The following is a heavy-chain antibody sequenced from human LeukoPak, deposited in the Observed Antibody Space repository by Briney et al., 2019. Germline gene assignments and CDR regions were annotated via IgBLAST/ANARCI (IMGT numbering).Heavy chain of an antibody. Sequence: GGSLRLSCAASGFTFSSYSMNWVRQAPGKGLEWVSSISSSSSYIYYADSVKGRFTISRDNAKNSLYLQMNSLRAEDTAVYYCAKSGPYCSSTSCNYFDYWGQGTLVTVSS. D-gene: IGHD2-2*01. CDR2: ISSSSSYI. CDR3: AKSGPYCSSTSCNYFDY. J-gene: IGHJ4*02. V-gene: IGHV3-21*01. CDR1: GFTFSSYS.